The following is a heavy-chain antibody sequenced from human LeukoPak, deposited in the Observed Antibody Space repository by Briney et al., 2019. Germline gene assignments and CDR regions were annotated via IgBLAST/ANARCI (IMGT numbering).Heavy chain of an antibody. CDR3: VRDTAMVQDYYYGMDV. CDR1: GGTFSSYA. V-gene: IGHV1-69*13. D-gene: IGHD5-18*01. J-gene: IGHJ6*02. Sequence: SVKVSCKASGGTFSSYAISWVRQAPGQWLEWMGGIIPIFGTANYAQKFQGRVTITADESTSTAYMELSSLRSEDTAVYYCVRDTAMVQDYYYGMDVWGQGTTVTVSS. CDR2: IIPIFGTA.